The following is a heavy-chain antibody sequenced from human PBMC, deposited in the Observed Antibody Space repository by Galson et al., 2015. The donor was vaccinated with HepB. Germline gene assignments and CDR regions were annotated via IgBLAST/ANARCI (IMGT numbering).Heavy chain of an antibody. CDR3: GSDYYGSSGYDYFDY. V-gene: IGHV3-30*03. Sequence: SLRLSCAASGFTFSSYGMHWVRQAPGKGLEWVAVISYDGSNKYYADSVKGRFTISRDNSKNTLYLQMNSLRAEDTAVYYCGSDYYGSSGYDYFDYWGQGTLVTVSS. J-gene: IGHJ4*02. CDR1: GFTFSSYG. D-gene: IGHD3-22*01. CDR2: ISYDGSNK.